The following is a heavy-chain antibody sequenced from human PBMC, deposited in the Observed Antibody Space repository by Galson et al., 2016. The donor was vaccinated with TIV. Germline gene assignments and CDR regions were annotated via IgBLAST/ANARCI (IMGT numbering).Heavy chain of an antibody. J-gene: IGHJ4*02. V-gene: IGHV6-1*01. CDR3: ARATPSVFGVVMTLDY. CDR2: TYYRSKWYN. D-gene: IGHD2-21*01. Sequence: CAISGDSVSSDSAAWNWIRQSPSRGLEWPGRTYYRSKWYNDYAVAVKSRITITPDTSKNQFSLQLTSVTPEDTAVYYCARATPSVFGVVMTLDYWGQGTLVTVSS. CDR1: GDSVSSDSAA.